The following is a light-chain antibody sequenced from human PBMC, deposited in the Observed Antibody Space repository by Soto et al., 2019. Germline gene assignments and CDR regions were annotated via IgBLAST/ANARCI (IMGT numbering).Light chain of an antibody. CDR2: EDN. J-gene: IGLJ2*01. CDR3: QSYDSSQEV. Sequence: NFTLTQPHSVSESPGKTVTISCTRSSGSIASNYVQWYQQRPGSAPTTVIYEDNQRPSGVPDRFSGSIDSSSNSASLTISGLKTEDEADYYCQSYDSSQEVFGGGTKLTVL. CDR1: SGSIASNY. V-gene: IGLV6-57*04.